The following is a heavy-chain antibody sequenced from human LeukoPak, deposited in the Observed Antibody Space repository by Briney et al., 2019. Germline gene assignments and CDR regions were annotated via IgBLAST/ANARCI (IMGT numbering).Heavy chain of an antibody. CDR3: ARVPLRFLEWLPEYFDY. V-gene: IGHV4-30-2*01. CDR2: IYHSGST. J-gene: IGHJ4*02. Sequence: SQTLSLTCAVSGGSISSGGYSWSWIRQPPGKGLEWLGYIYHSGSTYYNPSLKSRVTISVDTSKDQFSLKLSSVTAADTAVYYCARVPLRFLEWLPEYFDYWGQGTLVTAS. CDR1: GGSISSGGYS. D-gene: IGHD3-3*01.